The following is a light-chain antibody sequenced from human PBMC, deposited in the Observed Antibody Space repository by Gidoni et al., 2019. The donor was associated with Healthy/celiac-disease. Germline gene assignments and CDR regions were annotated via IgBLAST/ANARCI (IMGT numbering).Light chain of an antibody. J-gene: IGKJ1*01. CDR2: AAS. CDR3: QQLNSYLGT. Sequence: IQLTQSPSSLSASVGDRVTITCRASQGISSYLAWYQQKPGKAPKLLIYAASTLKSGVPSRFSGSGSGTDFTLTISSLQPEDFATYYCQQLNSYLGTFGQGTKVEIK. V-gene: IGKV1-9*01. CDR1: QGISSY.